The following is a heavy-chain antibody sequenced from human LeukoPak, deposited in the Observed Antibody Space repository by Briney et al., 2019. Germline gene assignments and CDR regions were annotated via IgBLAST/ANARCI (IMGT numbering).Heavy chain of an antibody. V-gene: IGHV4-38-2*02. D-gene: IGHD2-15*01. CDR3: ARRGWWYQAFDI. Sequence: SETLSLTCTVSGYSISSGHYWGWIRQPPGKGLEWIGTIYHSGSTYYNPSLTSRVTISVDTSKNQFSLKLSSVTAADTAVYYCARRGWWYQAFDIWGQGTMVTVSS. CDR2: IYHSGST. CDR1: GYSISSGHY. J-gene: IGHJ3*02.